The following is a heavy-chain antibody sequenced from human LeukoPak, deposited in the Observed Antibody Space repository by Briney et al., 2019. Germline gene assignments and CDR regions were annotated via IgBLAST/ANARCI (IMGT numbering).Heavy chain of an antibody. Sequence: GGSLRLSCAVSGFTVSGNYMSWVRQAPGKGLEWVSLIYSGGSTYYADSVKGRFTISRDNSKNTLYLQMNSLRAEDTAVYYCARVSSSWFDYWGQGTLVTVSS. CDR3: ARVSSSWFDY. J-gene: IGHJ5*01. CDR2: IYSGGST. D-gene: IGHD6-13*01. V-gene: IGHV3-53*01. CDR1: GFTVSGNY.